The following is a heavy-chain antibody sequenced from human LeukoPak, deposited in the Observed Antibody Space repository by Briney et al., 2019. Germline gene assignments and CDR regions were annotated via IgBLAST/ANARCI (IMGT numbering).Heavy chain of an antibody. Sequence: PGGSLRLSCAASGFTFSSYAMSWVRQAPGKGLEWVSAISGSGGSAYYADSVKGRFTISRDNSKNTLYLQMNSLGAEDTAVYYCARDKGLDLWSGYDYWGQGTLVTVSS. D-gene: IGHD3-3*01. CDR2: ISGSGGSA. CDR1: GFTFSSYA. CDR3: ARDKGLDLWSGYDY. J-gene: IGHJ4*02. V-gene: IGHV3-23*01.